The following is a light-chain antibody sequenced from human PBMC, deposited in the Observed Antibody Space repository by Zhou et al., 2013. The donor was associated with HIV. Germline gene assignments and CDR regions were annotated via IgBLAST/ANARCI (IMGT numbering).Light chain of an antibody. V-gene: IGKV1-39*01. Sequence: DIQMTQSPSSLSASVRDRVTLTCRASQTIATYLNWYQQRPGKAPKLLIYAASNLHSGVPSRFSGSGSGTDFTLTINSLQPEDFATYCCQQADSFPRTFGQGTKVEIK. CDR3: QQADSFPRT. CDR2: AAS. J-gene: IGKJ1*01. CDR1: QTIATY.